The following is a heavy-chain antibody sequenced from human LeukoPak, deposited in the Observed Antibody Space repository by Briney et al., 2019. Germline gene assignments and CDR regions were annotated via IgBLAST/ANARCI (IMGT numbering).Heavy chain of an antibody. CDR1: GGSISSSSYY. D-gene: IGHD1-20*01. V-gene: IGHV4-39*07. CDR2: IYYSGST. Sequence: SETLSLTCTVSGGSISSSSYYWGWIRQPPGKGLEWIGSIYYSGSTYYNPSLKSRATISVDTSKNQFSLKLSSVTAADTAVYYCAREKPIIGTFDIWGQGTTVTVSS. J-gene: IGHJ3*02. CDR3: AREKPIIGTFDI.